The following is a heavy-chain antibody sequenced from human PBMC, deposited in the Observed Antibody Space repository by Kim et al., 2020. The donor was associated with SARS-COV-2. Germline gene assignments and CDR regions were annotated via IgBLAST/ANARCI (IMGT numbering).Heavy chain of an antibody. J-gene: IGHJ3*02. CDR3: ARGSSLRTGDSDI. D-gene: IGHD7-27*01. Sequence: YNPSLKSRVTISVDTSKNQFSLKLSSVTAADTAVYYCARGSSLRTGDSDIWGQGTMVTVSS. V-gene: IGHV4-30-2*04.